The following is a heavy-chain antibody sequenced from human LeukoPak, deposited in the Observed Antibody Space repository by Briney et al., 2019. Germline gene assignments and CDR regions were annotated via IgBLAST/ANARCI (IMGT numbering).Heavy chain of an antibody. CDR2: IYPGSGST. CDR1: GASISGGGYY. CDR3: APSPSSVWLEKWFDP. J-gene: IGHJ5*02. D-gene: IGHD6-19*01. Sequence: PSETLSLTCTVSGASISGGGYYWGWIRQSPGKGLEWIGNIYPGSGSTYYNPSLRSRVAISIDTSKNQFSLKVTSVTAPDTAVYYGAPSPSSVWLEKWFDPWGQGTLVTV. V-gene: IGHV4-39*01.